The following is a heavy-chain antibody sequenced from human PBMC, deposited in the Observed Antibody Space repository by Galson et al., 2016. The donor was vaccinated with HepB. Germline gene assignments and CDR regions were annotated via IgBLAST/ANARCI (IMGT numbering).Heavy chain of an antibody. D-gene: IGHD2-8*01. Sequence: LRLSCAASGFTFSNYNMNWVRQPPGKGLEWIGSIHYTGSTYYNPSLKSRVTISVATSKNQFSLKLSSVTAADTAVYYCARGGVSYSDYWGQGTLVTVSS. CDR3: ARGGVSYSDY. CDR1: GFTFSNYN. CDR2: IHYTGST. J-gene: IGHJ4*02. V-gene: IGHV4-38-2*01.